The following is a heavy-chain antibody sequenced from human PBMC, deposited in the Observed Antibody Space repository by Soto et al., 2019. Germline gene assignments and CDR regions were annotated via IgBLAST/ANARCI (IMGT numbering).Heavy chain of an antibody. CDR1: GFTFSSYS. CDR3: ARGKRGQWVVGFDYYFYYGMDV. J-gene: IGHJ6*02. Sequence: GGSLRLSCAASGFTFSSYSMNWVRQAPGKGLEWVSSISSSSSYIYYADSVKGRFTISRDNAKNSLYLQMNSLRAEDTAVYYCARGKRGQWVVGFDYYFYYGMDVWGQGTTVTVSS. CDR2: ISSSSSYI. V-gene: IGHV3-21*01. D-gene: IGHD6-19*01.